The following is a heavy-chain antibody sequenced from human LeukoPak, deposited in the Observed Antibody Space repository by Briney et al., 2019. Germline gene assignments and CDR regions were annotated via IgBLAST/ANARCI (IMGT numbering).Heavy chain of an antibody. CDR3: ARIHKYCSTNSCYGPEDF. J-gene: IGHJ4*02. CDR1: GGSISSGGYY. Sequence: PSQTLSLTCTVSGGSISSGGYYWSWIRQHPGKALEWIGYIYYSGSTYYNPSLKSRATISVDTSKNQFSLKLSSVPAADTAVYYCARIHKYCSTNSCYGPEDFWGQGALITVSS. V-gene: IGHV4-31*03. CDR2: IYYSGST. D-gene: IGHD2-2*01.